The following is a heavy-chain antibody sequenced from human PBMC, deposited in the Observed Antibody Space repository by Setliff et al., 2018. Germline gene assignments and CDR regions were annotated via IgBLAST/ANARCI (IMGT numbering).Heavy chain of an antibody. D-gene: IGHD6-19*01. CDR2: INEDGSHK. V-gene: IGHV3-7*03. Sequence: ETLSLTCTVSDVSISGYYWSWIRQPPGKGLERLANINEDGSHKWYADSVKGRLTISRDNAKNSLYLQMNSLRGEDTAVYYCAGGRGWRFDDWGQGTLVTVSS. CDR3: AGGRGWRFDD. J-gene: IGHJ4*02. CDR1: DVSISGYY.